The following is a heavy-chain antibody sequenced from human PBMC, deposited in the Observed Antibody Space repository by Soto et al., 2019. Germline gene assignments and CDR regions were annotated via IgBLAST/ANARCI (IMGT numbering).Heavy chain of an antibody. CDR3: ARGYCTTTICDPWFDP. D-gene: IGHD2-2*01. CDR2: IYPGDSDT. CDR1: GYSFTSYW. V-gene: IGHV5-51*01. J-gene: IGHJ5*02. Sequence: LGESLKISCTGVGYSFTSYWIGRVRQMPGKGLEWMGIIYPGDSDTRYSPSFQGQVTISADKSITTAYLQWSSLKASDTAMYYCARGYCTTTICDPWFDPWGQGTLVTVSS.